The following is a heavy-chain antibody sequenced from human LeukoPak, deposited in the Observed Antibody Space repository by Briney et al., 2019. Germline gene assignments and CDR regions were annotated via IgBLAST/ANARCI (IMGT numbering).Heavy chain of an antibody. V-gene: IGHV1-3*01. CDR1: GYTFTSYA. CDR3: ARVYFDWSEPFDY. J-gene: IGHJ4*02. D-gene: IGHD3-9*01. Sequence: GASVKVSCKASGYTFTSYATHWVRQAPGQRLEWMGWINAGNGNTKYSQKFQGRVTITRDTSASTAYMELSSLRSEDTAVYYCARVYFDWSEPFDYWGQGTLVTVSS. CDR2: INAGNGNT.